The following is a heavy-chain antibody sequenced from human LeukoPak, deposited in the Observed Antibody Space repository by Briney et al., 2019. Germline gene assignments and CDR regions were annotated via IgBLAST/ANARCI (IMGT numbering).Heavy chain of an antibody. CDR1: GFTFSSYA. CDR3: AKDFWFDP. V-gene: IGHV3-23*01. J-gene: IGHJ5*02. Sequence: PGGSLRLSCAASGFTFSSYAMSRVRQAPGKGLEWVSGSSGSGGRTYYADSVKGRFTISRDDSKSTLYLQMNSLRAEDTAVYYCAKDFWFDPWGQGTLVTVSS. CDR2: SSGSGGRT.